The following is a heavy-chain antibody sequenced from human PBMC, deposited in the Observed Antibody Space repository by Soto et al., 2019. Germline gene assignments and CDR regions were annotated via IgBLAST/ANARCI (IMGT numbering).Heavy chain of an antibody. CDR3: ARGWVTGSSSWSGFDWFDP. D-gene: IGHD6-13*01. Sequence: QVQLVQSGAEVKKPGASVKVSCKASGYTFTSYDINWVRQATGQGLEWMGWMNPNSGNTGYAQKFQGRVTMTRNTSISTAYMELSSLRSEDTAVYYCARGWVTGSSSWSGFDWFDPWGQGTLVTVSS. V-gene: IGHV1-8*01. J-gene: IGHJ5*02. CDR2: MNPNSGNT. CDR1: GYTFTSYD.